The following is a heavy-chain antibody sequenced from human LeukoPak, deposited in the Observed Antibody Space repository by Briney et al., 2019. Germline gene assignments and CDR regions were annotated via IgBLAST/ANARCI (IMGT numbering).Heavy chain of an antibody. Sequence: ASVKLSCKVSGYTFTDYYMHWVQQAPGKGLEWMGLVDPEDGETIYAEKFQGRVTITADTSTDTAYMELSSLRSEDTAVYYCATGGYCSSTSCYAAYYCYGMDVWGKGTTVTVSS. CDR3: ATGGYCSSTSCYAAYYCYGMDV. J-gene: IGHJ6*04. D-gene: IGHD2-2*01. CDR2: VDPEDGET. CDR1: GYTFTDYY. V-gene: IGHV1-69-2*01.